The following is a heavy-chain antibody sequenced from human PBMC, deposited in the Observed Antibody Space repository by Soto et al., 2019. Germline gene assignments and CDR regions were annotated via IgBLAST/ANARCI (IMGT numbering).Heavy chain of an antibody. Sequence: QITLKESGPTLVKPTQTLTLTCTFSGFSLSTSGVGVGWIRQPPGKALAWLALIYWNDDKRYSPSLKSRLTITQDTAKNHVVPTQTNMAPVDTATYYCSHKGPYYDFWSRYFDPYYFYYCGQGTLVTVSS. CDR1: GFSLSTSGVG. CDR3: SHKGPYYDFWSRYFDPYYFYY. D-gene: IGHD3-3*01. J-gene: IGHJ4*02. V-gene: IGHV2-5*01. CDR2: IYWNDDK.